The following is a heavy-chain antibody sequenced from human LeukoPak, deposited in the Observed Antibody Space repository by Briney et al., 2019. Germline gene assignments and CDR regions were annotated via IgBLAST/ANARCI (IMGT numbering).Heavy chain of an antibody. CDR2: IYPGDSDT. J-gene: IGHJ4*02. V-gene: IGHV5-51*01. D-gene: IGHD3-22*01. Sequence: RGESLKISCKGSGYSFTIYWIGWVRQMPGKGMEWMGIIYPGDSDTRYSPSFQGQVTISADKSISTAYLQWSSLKASDTAMYYCARRTYYYDSSGYSFDYWGQGTLVTVSA. CDR3: ARRTYYYDSSGYSFDY. CDR1: GYSFTIYW.